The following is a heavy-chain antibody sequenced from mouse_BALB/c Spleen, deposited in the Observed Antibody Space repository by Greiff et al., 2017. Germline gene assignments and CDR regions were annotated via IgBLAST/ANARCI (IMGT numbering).Heavy chain of an antibody. D-gene: IGHD1-2*01. Sequence: LQQPGSELVRPGASVKLSCKASGYTFTSYWMHWVKQRPGQGLEWIGNIYPGSGSTNYDEKFTSKATLTVDTSSSTAYMQLSSLTSEDSAVYYGTRSTLLRLRGFAYWGQGTLVTVSA. CDR3: TRSTLLRLRGFAY. CDR1: GYTFTSYW. CDR2: IYPGSGST. V-gene: IGHV1S22*01. J-gene: IGHJ3*01.